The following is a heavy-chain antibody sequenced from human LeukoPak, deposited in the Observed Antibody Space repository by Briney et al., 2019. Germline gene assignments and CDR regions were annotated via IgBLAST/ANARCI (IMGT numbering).Heavy chain of an antibody. D-gene: IGHD2-2*02. Sequence: QPGGSLRLSCAASGFTFSSYGMHWVRQAPGKGLEWVAFIRYDGSNKYYADSVKGRFTISRDNSKNTLYPQMNSLRAEDTAVYYCAKMIVPAAIPAYWGQGTLVTVSS. V-gene: IGHV3-30*02. CDR2: IRYDGSNK. CDR1: GFTFSSYG. J-gene: IGHJ4*02. CDR3: AKMIVPAAIPAY.